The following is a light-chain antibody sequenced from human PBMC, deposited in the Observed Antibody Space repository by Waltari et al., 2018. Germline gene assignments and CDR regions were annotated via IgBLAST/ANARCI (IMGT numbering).Light chain of an antibody. J-gene: IGLJ2*01. Sequence: QSELTQPPSVSGAPGQRVTISCSGSGSNIGAGYDVHWYRQLPGKAPTLLIYGVNTRPPGVSDRFSGSQFDTSASLAIAGLQADDEADYYCQSYDTTLSVVFGGGTKLTVL. CDR1: GSNIGAGYD. CDR3: QSYDTTLSVV. V-gene: IGLV1-40*01. CDR2: GVN.